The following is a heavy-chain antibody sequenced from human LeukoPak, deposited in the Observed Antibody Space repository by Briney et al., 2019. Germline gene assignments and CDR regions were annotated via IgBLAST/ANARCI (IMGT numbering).Heavy chain of an antibody. CDR1: GGSISSGGYS. CDR3: ARDPYSGSYGDYYYYYMDV. Sequence: SETLSLTCAVSGGSISSGGYSWSWIRQPPGKGLEWIGYIYYSGSTYYNPSLKSRVTISVDTSKNQFSLKLSSVTAADTAVYYCARDPYSGSYGDYYYYYMDVWGKGTTVTISS. V-gene: IGHV4-30-4*07. CDR2: IYYSGST. J-gene: IGHJ6*03. D-gene: IGHD1-26*01.